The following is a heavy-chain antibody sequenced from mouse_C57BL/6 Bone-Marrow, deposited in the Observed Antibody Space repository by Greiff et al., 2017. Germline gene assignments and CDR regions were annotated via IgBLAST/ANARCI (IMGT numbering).Heavy chain of an antibody. Sequence: VQLQQPGADLVKPGASVKLSCKASGYTFTSYWMPWVQQTPGQGLEWIGMIHPNGGSTNYHEKFKSKATLTVDKSSSTDYMQLSSLTSEDSAVYYGARECYYYGSYYFDDWGQGTTVTVSS. V-gene: IGHV1-64*01. D-gene: IGHD1-1*01. J-gene: IGHJ2*01. CDR2: IHPNGGST. CDR3: ARECYYYGSYYFDD. CDR1: GYTFTSYW.